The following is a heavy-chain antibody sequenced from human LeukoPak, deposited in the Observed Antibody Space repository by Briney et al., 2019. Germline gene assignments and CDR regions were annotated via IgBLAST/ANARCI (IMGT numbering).Heavy chain of an antibody. CDR2: ISYDGSNK. Sequence: GGSLRLSCAASGFTFSSYGMHWVRQAPGKGGEGVAVISYDGSNKYYGDSVKGRFTISRDNSNNTLYVQMDSLRAEDTAVYYCAKEGVAAAGLDDWGQGTLVTVSS. J-gene: IGHJ4*02. V-gene: IGHV3-30*18. CDR3: AKEGVAAAGLDD. D-gene: IGHD6-13*01. CDR1: GFTFSSYG.